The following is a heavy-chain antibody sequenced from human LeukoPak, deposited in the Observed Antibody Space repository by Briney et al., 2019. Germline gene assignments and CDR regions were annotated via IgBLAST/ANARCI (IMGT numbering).Heavy chain of an antibody. CDR2: INHSGST. CDR3: ARTKGRVRGVMSYFDY. D-gene: IGHD3-10*01. CDR1: GGSFSGYY. J-gene: IGHJ4*02. V-gene: IGHV4-34*01. Sequence: EALSLTCAVYGGSFSGYYWSWIRQPPGKGLEGIGEINHSGSTNYNPSLTSRVTISVDTSKNQFSLKLSSVTAADTAVYYCARTKGRVRGVMSYFDYWGQGTLVTVSS.